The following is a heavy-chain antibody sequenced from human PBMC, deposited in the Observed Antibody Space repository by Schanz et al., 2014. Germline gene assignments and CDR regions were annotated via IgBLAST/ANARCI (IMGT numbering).Heavy chain of an antibody. J-gene: IGHJ6*04. D-gene: IGHD2-2*01. Sequence: EMQLLESGGGLAQPGGSLRLSCAASGFKFTDYAMTWVRQAPGKGPEWVSSISSTSSYIFYADSVKGRFTISRDNAKNSLYLQMNSLRAEDTAVYFCARDLSSLIQGDVWGKGTTVTVSS. V-gene: IGHV3-21*01. CDR1: GFKFTDYA. CDR2: ISSTSSYI. CDR3: ARDLSSLIQGDV.